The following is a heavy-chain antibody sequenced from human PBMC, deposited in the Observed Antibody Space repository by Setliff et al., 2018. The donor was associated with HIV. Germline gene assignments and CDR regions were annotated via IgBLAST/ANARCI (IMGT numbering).Heavy chain of an antibody. CDR1: GYSISSGYY. V-gene: IGHV4-38-2*02. CDR3: ASRVYYYDSSGYLREEGFDP. J-gene: IGHJ5*02. Sequence: KPSETLSLTCTVSGYSISSGYYWGWIRQPPGKGLEWIGSIYYSGRTYYNPSLKSRVTISVDTSKNQFSLKLSSVTAADAAVYYCASRVYYYDSSGYLREEGFDPWGQGTLVTVSS. D-gene: IGHD3-22*01. CDR2: IYYSGRT.